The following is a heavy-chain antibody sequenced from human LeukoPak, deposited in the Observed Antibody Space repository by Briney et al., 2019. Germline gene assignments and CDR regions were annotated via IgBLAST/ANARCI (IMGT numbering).Heavy chain of an antibody. CDR3: ARDQAMIVVVIPGFDY. CDR2: ISAYNGNT. D-gene: IGHD3-22*01. J-gene: IGHJ4*02. Sequence: ASVKVSCKASGYTFTSYGISWVRQAPGQGLEWMGWISAYNGNTNYAQKLQGRVTMTTDTSTSTAYMELRSLRSDDTAVYYCARDQAMIVVVIPGFDYWGQGTLVTVSS. CDR1: GYTFTSYG. V-gene: IGHV1-18*01.